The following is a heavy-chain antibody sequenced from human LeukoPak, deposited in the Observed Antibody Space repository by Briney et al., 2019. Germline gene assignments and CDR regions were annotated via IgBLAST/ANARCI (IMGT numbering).Heavy chain of an antibody. V-gene: IGHV3-7*01. J-gene: IGHJ3*02. CDR3: ARDLVYDSSAYYRIDAFDI. Sequence: GGSLRLSCAASGVTFSSYWMSWVRQAPGKGLEWVGNIKQDGSEKYYVDPVKGRFTTSKDNAKKSLYMQMNSLSAEDTAVYSCARDLVYDSSAYYRIDAFDIWGQGTLVTVSS. CDR2: IKQDGSEK. D-gene: IGHD3-22*01. CDR1: GVTFSSYW.